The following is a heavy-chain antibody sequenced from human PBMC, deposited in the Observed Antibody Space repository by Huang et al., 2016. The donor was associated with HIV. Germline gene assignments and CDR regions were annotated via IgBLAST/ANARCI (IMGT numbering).Heavy chain of an antibody. CDR2: IRYDGNNY. Sequence: QVQLVESGGGVVQPGGSLGLSCTASGFTFGSFGMHWVRQAPGKGLEGVAFIRYDGNNYYDADSVRGRFTISRDNSKDTLYLQMNRLRPDDSAVYYCAKDLTYTFGRHFDYWGRGTLVTVSS. CDR1: GFTFGSFG. V-gene: IGHV3-30*02. J-gene: IGHJ4*02. CDR3: AKDLTYTFGRHFDY. D-gene: IGHD3-3*01.